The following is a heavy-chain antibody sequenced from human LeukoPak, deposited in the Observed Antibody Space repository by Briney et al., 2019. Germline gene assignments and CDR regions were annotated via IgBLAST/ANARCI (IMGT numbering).Heavy chain of an antibody. CDR3: VRVQSGSYARYGMDV. V-gene: IGHV1-8*01. CDR1: GYTLTNYD. CDR2: MNPNSGHT. Sequence: ASVKVSCKASGYTLTNYDINWVRQATGQGLEWMGWMNPNSGHTGYTQKFQGRVSITRDTSISTAYMELSSLRSEDTAVYYCVRVQSGSYARYGMDVWGQGTTVTVSS. D-gene: IGHD1-26*01. J-gene: IGHJ6*02.